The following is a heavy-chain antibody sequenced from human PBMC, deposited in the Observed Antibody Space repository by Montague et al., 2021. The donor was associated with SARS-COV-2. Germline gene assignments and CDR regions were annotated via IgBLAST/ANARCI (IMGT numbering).Heavy chain of an antibody. D-gene: IGHD3-3*01. CDR2: IYYSGST. Sequence: TLSLTCTVSGGSIISGGYYWGWIRQPPGKGLEWIGCIYYSGSTYYNPSLKSRVTMSVDTSKNQFSLSLSSVTAADTSVYYCARASGKKTIFGVVISYFDYWGQGTLVTVSS. J-gene: IGHJ4*02. CDR1: GGSIISGGYY. CDR3: ARASGKKTIFGVVISYFDY. V-gene: IGHV4-31*03.